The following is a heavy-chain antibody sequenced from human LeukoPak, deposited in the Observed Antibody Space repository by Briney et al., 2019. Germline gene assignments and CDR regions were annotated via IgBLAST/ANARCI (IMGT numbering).Heavy chain of an antibody. D-gene: IGHD3-22*01. CDR1: GATFSNYV. CDR2: IIPMTGVT. Sequence: SVKVSCKASGATFSNYVITWVRQAPGQGLEWMGRIIPMTGVTNYAQRFQGRVTITADKSRTTAYMELSGLSSEDTAMYYCARVQDYYDSSDSYFWLDPWGHGTLVTVSS. J-gene: IGHJ5*02. V-gene: IGHV1-69*04. CDR3: ARVQDYYDSSDSYFWLDP.